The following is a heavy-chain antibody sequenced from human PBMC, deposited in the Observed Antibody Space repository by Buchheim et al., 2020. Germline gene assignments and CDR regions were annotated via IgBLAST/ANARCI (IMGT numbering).Heavy chain of an antibody. CDR2: IKQDGSEK. CDR1: GFTFSSYW. D-gene: IGHD2-2*01. Sequence: EVQLVESGGGLVQPGGSLRLSCAASGFTFSSYWMSWVRQAPGKGLEWVANIKQDGSEKYYVDSVKGRFTISRDNAKNSPYLQMNSLRAEDTAVYYCARGCSATSCHFWYFDLWGRGTL. CDR3: ARGCSATSCHFWYFDL. V-gene: IGHV3-7*01. J-gene: IGHJ2*01.